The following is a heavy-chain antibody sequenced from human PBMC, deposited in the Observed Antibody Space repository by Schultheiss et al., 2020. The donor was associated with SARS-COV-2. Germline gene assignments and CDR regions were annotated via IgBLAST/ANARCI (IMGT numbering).Heavy chain of an antibody. J-gene: IGHJ4*02. CDR2: INHSGST. CDR1: GASIGSGHYY. D-gene: IGHD4-17*01. Sequence: SETLSLTCTVSGASIGSGHYYWSWIRQPAGKGLEWIGEINHSGSTNYNPSLKSRVTISVDTSKNQFSLKLSSVTAADTAVYYCARASTVTTEADYFDYWGQGTLVTVSS. CDR3: ARASTVTTEADYFDY. V-gene: IGHV4-61*10.